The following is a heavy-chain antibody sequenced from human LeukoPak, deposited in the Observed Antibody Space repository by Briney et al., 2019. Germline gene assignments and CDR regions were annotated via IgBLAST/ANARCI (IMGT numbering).Heavy chain of an antibody. CDR2: IKQDGSEK. V-gene: IGHV3-7*01. J-gene: IGHJ3*02. D-gene: IGHD3-3*01. Sequence: GGSLRLSCEASGFTFSSYWMSWVRQAPGKGLEWVANIKQDGSEKYYVDSVKGRFTISRDNAKNSLYLQMNSLRAEDTAVYYCARDLGGLRFLEGAFDIWGQGTMVTVSS. CDR3: ARDLGGLRFLEGAFDI. CDR1: GFTFSSYW.